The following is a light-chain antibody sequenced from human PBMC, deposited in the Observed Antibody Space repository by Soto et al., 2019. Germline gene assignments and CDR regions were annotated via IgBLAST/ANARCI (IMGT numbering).Light chain of an antibody. V-gene: IGKV1-39*01. CDR3: QQSYDISPIT. J-gene: IGKJ5*01. CDR2: AAS. Sequence: DIQMTQSPSSLSVSVGDRATMTCRGSETISTFLNWYQVKMRKAPKLLLYAASTLQDGVPSRCSGSGSGTDFTLTINSLQPEDFASYYCQQSYDISPITFGQGTRLEIK. CDR1: ETISTF.